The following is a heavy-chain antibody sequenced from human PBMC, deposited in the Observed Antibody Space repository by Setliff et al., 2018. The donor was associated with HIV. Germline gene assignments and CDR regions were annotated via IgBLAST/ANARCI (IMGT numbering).Heavy chain of an antibody. Sequence: PSETLSLTCAVSGESLSPYYWSWIRQPPGKGLEWIGEINHSGSTSYNPSLKSRVTISVDTSKNQFSLKLSSVTAADTAVYFCARRGGGVAAHSFYYYYMDVWGKGTTVTVSS. V-gene: IGHV4-34*01. D-gene: IGHD6-13*01. CDR1: GESLSPYY. CDR3: ARRGGGVAAHSFYYYYMDV. CDR2: INHSGST. J-gene: IGHJ6*03.